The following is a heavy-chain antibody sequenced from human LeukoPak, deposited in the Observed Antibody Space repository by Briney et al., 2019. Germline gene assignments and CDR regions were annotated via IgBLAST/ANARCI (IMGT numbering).Heavy chain of an antibody. J-gene: IGHJ6*03. CDR1: GFTFTSSA. V-gene: IGHV1-58*02. Sequence: SVKVSCKASGFTFTSSAMQWVRQARGQRLEWIGWIVVGSGNTNYAQKFQERVTITRDMSTSTAYMELSSLRSEDTAVYYCAKTQSRVRGVINAYYYYYMDVWGKGTTVTISS. D-gene: IGHD3-10*01. CDR3: AKTQSRVRGVINAYYYYYMDV. CDR2: IVVGSGNT.